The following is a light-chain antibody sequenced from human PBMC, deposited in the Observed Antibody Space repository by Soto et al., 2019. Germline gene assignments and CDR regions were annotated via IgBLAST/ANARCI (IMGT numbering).Light chain of an antibody. CDR1: QSISSW. J-gene: IGKJ1*01. Sequence: AVSSTIRDRVTITCRASQSISSWLAWYQQKPGKAPKLLIYKASSLESGVPSRFSGSGSGTEFTLTISSLQPDDFATYCCQQYDSYSRTFGQGTMVDVK. V-gene: IGKV1-5*03. CDR2: KAS. CDR3: QQYDSYSRT.